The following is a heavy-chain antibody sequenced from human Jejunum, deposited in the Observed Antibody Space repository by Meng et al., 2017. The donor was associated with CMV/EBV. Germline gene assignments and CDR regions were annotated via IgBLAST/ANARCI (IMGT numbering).Heavy chain of an antibody. CDR2: IHSDGSSA. J-gene: IGHJ4*02. Sequence: CAASGFTFSGSWMLWVRQAPGKGLGWVARIHSDGSSANYADSVKGRFTIYRDKAKDTLYLQLNSLRAEDTAVYYCVRGGSKYYDYWGQGSLVTVSS. CDR3: VRGGSKYYDY. D-gene: IGHD3-10*01. CDR1: GFTFSGSW. V-gene: IGHV3-74*01.